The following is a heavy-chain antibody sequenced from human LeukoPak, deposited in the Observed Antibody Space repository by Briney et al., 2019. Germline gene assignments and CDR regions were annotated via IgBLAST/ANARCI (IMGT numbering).Heavy chain of an antibody. CDR2: INHSGST. D-gene: IGHD6-13*01. V-gene: IGHV4-34*01. Sequence: SETLSLTCAVYGGSFSGYYWSWIRQPPGKGLEWIGEINHSGSTNYNPSLKSRVTISVDTSKNQFSLKLSSVTAADTAVYYCARGLGYSSSWYGGTGNYWGQGTLVTVSS. CDR1: GGSFSGYY. J-gene: IGHJ4*02. CDR3: ARGLGYSSSWYGGTGNY.